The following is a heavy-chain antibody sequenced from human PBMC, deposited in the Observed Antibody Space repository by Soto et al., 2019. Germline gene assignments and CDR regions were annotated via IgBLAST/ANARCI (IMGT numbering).Heavy chain of an antibody. Sequence: PGGSLRLSCAASGFTFSSYSMNWVRQAPGKGLEWVSSISSSSSYIYYADSVKGRFTISGDNAKNSLYLQMNSLRAEDTAVYYCARAGTTTVTSFDYWGQGTLVTVSS. V-gene: IGHV3-21*01. J-gene: IGHJ4*02. CDR2: ISSSSSYI. CDR3: ARAGTTTVTSFDY. CDR1: GFTFSSYS. D-gene: IGHD4-17*01.